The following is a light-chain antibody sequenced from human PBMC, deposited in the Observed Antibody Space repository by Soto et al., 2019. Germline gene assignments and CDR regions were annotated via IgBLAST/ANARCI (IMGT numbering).Light chain of an antibody. V-gene: IGLV2-8*01. CDR2: EVN. CDR1: SSDVGGYNY. CDR3: SSYAGSNQLV. Sequence: QSALTQPPSASGSPGQSVTISCTGTSSDVGGYNYVSWYQQHPGKAPKLMIYEVNERPSGVPDRFSGSKSGNTASLTVSGLQAEDEADYYCSSYAGSNQLVFGGGTQLTVL. J-gene: IGLJ2*01.